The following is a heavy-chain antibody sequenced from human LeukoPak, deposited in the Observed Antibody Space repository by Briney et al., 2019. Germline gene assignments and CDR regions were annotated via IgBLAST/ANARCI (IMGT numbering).Heavy chain of an antibody. Sequence: ASVKVSCKASGGTFSSYAISWVRQAPGQGLEWMGGIIPIFGTANYAQKFQGRVTITADKSTSTAYMELSSLRSEDTAVYYCARDFQLLGYCTNGVCYTAYYYYMDVWGKGTTVTVSS. CDR1: GGTFSSYA. D-gene: IGHD2-8*01. CDR2: IIPIFGTA. V-gene: IGHV1-69*06. J-gene: IGHJ6*03. CDR3: ARDFQLLGYCTNGVCYTAYYYYMDV.